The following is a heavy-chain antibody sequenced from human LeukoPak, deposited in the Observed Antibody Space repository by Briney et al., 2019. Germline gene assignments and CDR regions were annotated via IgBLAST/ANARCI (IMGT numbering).Heavy chain of an antibody. CDR1: GFTFSSYG. J-gene: IGHJ5*02. V-gene: IGHV3-7*03. CDR2: IKQDGSEQ. Sequence: GGSLRLSCAASGFTFSSYGMHWVRQAPGKGLEWVANIKQDGSEQYYVDSVKGRFTISRDNAKNSLYLQMNSLRAEDTAVYYCARLGGQQLDGRFDPWGQGTLVTVSS. CDR3: ARLGGQQLDGRFDP. D-gene: IGHD6-13*01.